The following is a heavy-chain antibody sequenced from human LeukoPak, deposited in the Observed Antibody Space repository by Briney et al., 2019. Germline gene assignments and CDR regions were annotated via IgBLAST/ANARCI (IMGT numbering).Heavy chain of an antibody. CDR3: ARSGYCSSTSCYAPTYNWFDP. D-gene: IGHD2-2*03. V-gene: IGHV5-51*01. CDR1: GYSFTSYW. J-gene: IGHJ5*02. Sequence: GESLQISCKGSGYSFTSYWIGWVRQMPGKGVEWMGIIYPGESDTRYSPSFQGQVTISADKSISTAYLQWSSLKASDTAMYYCARSGYCSSTSCYAPTYNWFDPWGQGTLVTVSS. CDR2: IYPGESDT.